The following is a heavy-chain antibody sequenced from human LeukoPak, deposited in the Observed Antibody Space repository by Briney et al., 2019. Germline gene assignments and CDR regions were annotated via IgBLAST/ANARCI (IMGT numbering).Heavy chain of an antibody. J-gene: IGHJ4*02. V-gene: IGHV3-48*03. Sequence: GGSLRLSCAASGFTFSSYEMNWVRQAPGRGLEWVSYISSSGTTIYYADSVKGRFTISRDNAKNSLYLQMNSLRAEDTAVYYCAREVGPLDYWGQGTLVTVSS. CDR1: GFTFSSYE. CDR2: ISSSGTTI. D-gene: IGHD2-15*01. CDR3: AREVGPLDY.